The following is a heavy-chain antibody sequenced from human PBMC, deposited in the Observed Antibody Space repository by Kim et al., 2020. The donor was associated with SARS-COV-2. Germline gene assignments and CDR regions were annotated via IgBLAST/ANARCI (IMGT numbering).Heavy chain of an antibody. D-gene: IGHD5-18*01. Sequence: SETLSLTCTVSGGSISSYYWNWIRQPPGKGLEWIGYIYYSGSTNYNPSLKSRVTISVDTSKNQFSLKLSSVTAADTAVYHCARSRDSFGVDFGYWGQGTLVTVSS. J-gene: IGHJ4*02. CDR1: GGSISSYY. V-gene: IGHV4-59*01. CDR3: ARSRDSFGVDFGY. CDR2: IYYSGST.